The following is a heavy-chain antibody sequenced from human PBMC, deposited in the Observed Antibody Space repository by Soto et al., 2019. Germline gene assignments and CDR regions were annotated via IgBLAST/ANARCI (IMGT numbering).Heavy chain of an antibody. Sequence: PGGSLRLSCVVSGFTFSGYSMNWVRQTPGKGLEWLSYISSAGTTISYADSVKGRFTISRDNAKNSLYLQMNSLRDEDTAVYYCVRDFDCADGVCYTGYYYYGLDVWGQGTTVTVSS. CDR3: VRDFDCADGVCYTGYYYYGLDV. CDR2: ISSAGTTI. J-gene: IGHJ6*02. D-gene: IGHD2-8*01. CDR1: GFTFSGYS. V-gene: IGHV3-48*02.